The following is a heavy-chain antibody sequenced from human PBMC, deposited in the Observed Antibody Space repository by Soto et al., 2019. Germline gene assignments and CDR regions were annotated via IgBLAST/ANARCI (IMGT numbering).Heavy chain of an antibody. CDR3: FHPLAPRLGSHRPRYYYYGMDV. CDR1: GFTFSSYA. D-gene: IGHD6-6*01. J-gene: IGHJ6*02. CDR2: ISGSGGST. Sequence: LRLSCAASGFTFSSYAMSWVRQAPGKGLEWVSAISGSGGSTYYADSVKGRFTISRDNSKNTLYLQMNSLRAEDTAVYYRFHPLAPRLGSHRPRYYYYGMDVWGQGTTVTVSS. V-gene: IGHV3-23*01.